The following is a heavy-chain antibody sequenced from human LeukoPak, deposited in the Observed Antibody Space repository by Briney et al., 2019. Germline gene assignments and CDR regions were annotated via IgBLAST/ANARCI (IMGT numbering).Heavy chain of an antibody. J-gene: IGHJ5*02. D-gene: IGHD4-11*01. Sequence: SETLSLTCAVYGGSFSGYYWGWIRQTPGKGLEWVGSIYYNGDTYYNPSFKSRVSMSVDTAKNQISLILTSVTAADTAVYYCSREGYSCPNWFDTWGQGTLVTVSS. CDR3: SREGYSCPNWFDT. V-gene: IGHV4-34*01. CDR1: GGSFSGYY. CDR2: IYYNGDT.